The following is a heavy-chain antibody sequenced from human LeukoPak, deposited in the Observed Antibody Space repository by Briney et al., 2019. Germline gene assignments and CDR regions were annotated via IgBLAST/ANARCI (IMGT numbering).Heavy chain of an antibody. CDR2: IIPIFGTA. D-gene: IGHD3-16*01. V-gene: IGHV1-69*13. CDR3: ARFYDTTYYNWFDP. Sequence: SVKVSCKASGGTFSSYAISWVRQAPGQGLEWMGGIIPIFGTANYAQKFQGRVTITADESTSTAYMELSSLRSGDTAVYYCARFYDTTYYNWFDPWGQGTLVTVSS. J-gene: IGHJ5*02. CDR1: GGTFSSYA.